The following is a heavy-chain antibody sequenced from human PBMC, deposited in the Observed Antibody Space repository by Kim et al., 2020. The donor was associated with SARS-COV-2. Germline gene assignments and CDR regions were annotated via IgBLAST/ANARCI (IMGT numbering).Heavy chain of an antibody. Sequence: VKGRFTISRDDAKNSIHLQMNSLKSEDTAVYYCARGSVGAGWNDDDWFDPWGQGTLVTVSS. D-gene: IGHD1-1*01. J-gene: IGHJ5*02. V-gene: IGHV3-72*01. CDR3: ARGSVGAGWNDDDWFDP.